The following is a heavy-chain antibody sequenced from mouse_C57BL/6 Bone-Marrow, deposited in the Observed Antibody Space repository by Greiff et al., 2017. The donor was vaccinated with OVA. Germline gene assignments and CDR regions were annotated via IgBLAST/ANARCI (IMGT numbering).Heavy chain of an antibody. Sequence: QVQLQQPGAELVRPGTSVKLSCKASGYTFTNYWMHWVKQRPGQGLEWIGVIAPSGSYINYNQKFKGRATLTVDTSSSTAFMHLSSLTSEVSAVYYCAHYGSRLYLHYWGQGTSLTVSS. CDR3: AHYGSRLYLHY. CDR2: IAPSGSYI. V-gene: IGHV1-59*01. D-gene: IGHD1-1*01. J-gene: IGHJ2*02. CDR1: GYTFTNYW.